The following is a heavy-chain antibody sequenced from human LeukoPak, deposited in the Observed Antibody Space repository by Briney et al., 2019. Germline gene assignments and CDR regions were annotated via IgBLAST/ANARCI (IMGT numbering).Heavy chain of an antibody. CDR1: GFTFSSYA. CDR2: ISGSGGST. J-gene: IGHJ4*02. CDR3: AKSWKSSGWSPPTLLNDY. V-gene: IGHV3-23*01. D-gene: IGHD6-19*01. Sequence: GGSLRLSCAASGFTFSSYAMSWVRQAPGKGLEWVSAISGSGGSTYYADSVKGRFTISRDNSKNTLYLQMNSLRAEERAVYSGAKSWKSSGWSPPTLLNDYWGQGTLVTASS.